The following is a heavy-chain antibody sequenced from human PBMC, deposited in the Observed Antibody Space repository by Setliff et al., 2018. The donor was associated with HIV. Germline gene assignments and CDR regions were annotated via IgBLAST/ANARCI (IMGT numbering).Heavy chain of an antibody. CDR2: INHNEIT. CDR1: GGSISSSNW. J-gene: IGHJ4*02. D-gene: IGHD6-13*01. V-gene: IGHV4-4*02. CDR3: ARGESFGAAPGTGRFRF. Sequence: SETLSLTCAVSGGSISSSNWWSWVRQPPGKGLEWIGEINHNEITKYNPSLESRVIISLDTSKIQFSLKLSSVTAADTAVYYCARGESFGAAPGTGRFRFWGQGTLVTVSS.